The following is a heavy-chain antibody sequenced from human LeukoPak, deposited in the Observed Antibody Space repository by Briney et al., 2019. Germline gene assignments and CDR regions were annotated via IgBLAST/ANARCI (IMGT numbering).Heavy chain of an antibody. CDR3: ARRGYCATTTCYRLFDY. Sequence: GESLKNCCKGSGYSSTNYCIGWVRQMPGKGLEWMGIIYPGDSDTRYSPSFQGQVTISADKSITTAYLQWSSLTASDTAMYYCARRGYCATTTCYRLFDYWGQGSLVTASS. CDR1: GYSSTNYC. D-gene: IGHD2-2*01. J-gene: IGHJ4*02. V-gene: IGHV5-51*01. CDR2: IYPGDSDT.